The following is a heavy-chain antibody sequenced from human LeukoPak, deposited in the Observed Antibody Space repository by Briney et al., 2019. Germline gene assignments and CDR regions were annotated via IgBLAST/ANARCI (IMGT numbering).Heavy chain of an antibody. CDR1: GYTFTSYG. Sequence: ASVKVSCKASGYTFTSYGINWVRQAPGQGLEWMGIINPSGGSTSYAQKFQDRVTMTRDMSTSTVYMELSSPRSEDTAVYYCARDYSTRGYFDYWGQGTLVTVSS. CDR2: INPSGGST. J-gene: IGHJ4*02. CDR3: ARDYSTRGYFDY. D-gene: IGHD4-11*01. V-gene: IGHV1-46*01.